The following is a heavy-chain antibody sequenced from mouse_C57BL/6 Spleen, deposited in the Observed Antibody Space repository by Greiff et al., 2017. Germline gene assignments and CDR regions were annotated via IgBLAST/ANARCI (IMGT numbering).Heavy chain of an antibody. CDR3: ARSTAVVAPYWYFDV. D-gene: IGHD1-1*01. J-gene: IGHJ1*03. CDR1: GYTFTDYY. CDR2: IYPGSGNT. V-gene: IGHV1-76*01. Sequence: QVQLQQSGAELVRPGASVKLSCKASGYTFTDYYINWVQQRPGQGLEWIARIYPGSGNTYYNEKFKGKATLTSEKSSSTAYMQLSSLTSEDSAVYFCARSTAVVAPYWYFDVWGTGTTVTVSS.